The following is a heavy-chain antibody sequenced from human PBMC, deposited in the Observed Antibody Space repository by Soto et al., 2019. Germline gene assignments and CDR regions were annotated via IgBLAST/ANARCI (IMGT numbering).Heavy chain of an antibody. V-gene: IGHV1-2*04. J-gene: IGHJ3*02. CDR3: ARDRIAVAGPTFDAFDI. Sequence: QVQLVQSGAEVKKPGASVKVSCKASGYTFTGYYMHWVRQAPGQGLEWMGWINPNRGGTNYAQKFQGWVTMTRDTSIRTAYMELSRLRSDDTAVYYCARDRIAVAGPTFDAFDIWGQGTMVTVSS. CDR1: GYTFTGYY. D-gene: IGHD6-19*01. CDR2: INPNRGGT.